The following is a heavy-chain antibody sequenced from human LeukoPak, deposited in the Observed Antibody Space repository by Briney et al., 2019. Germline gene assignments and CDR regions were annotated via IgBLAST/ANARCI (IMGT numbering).Heavy chain of an antibody. CDR3: ARGLGRYSYGRNAFDI. D-gene: IGHD5-18*01. CDR2: IYYSGST. Sequence: PSETLSLTCTVSGGSISSGGYYWSWIRQHPGKGLEWIGYIYYSGSTYYNPSLKSRVTISVDTSKNQFSLKLSSVTAADTAVYYCARGLGRYSYGRNAFDIWGQGTMVTVSS. V-gene: IGHV4-30-4*08. J-gene: IGHJ3*02. CDR1: GGSISSGGYY.